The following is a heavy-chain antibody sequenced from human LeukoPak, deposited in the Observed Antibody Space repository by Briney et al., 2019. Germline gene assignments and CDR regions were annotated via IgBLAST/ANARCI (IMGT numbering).Heavy chain of an antibody. CDR1: GYTLTGYY. V-gene: IGHV1-2*06. CDR2: INPNSGGT. CDR3: ARESAMVPIDY. J-gene: IGHJ4*02. D-gene: IGHD5-18*01. Sequence: ASVKVSFTASGYTLTGYYMHWVRQAPGEGVECVGRINPNSGGTNYAQKFQGRVTMTRDTSISTAYMELSRLRSDDTAVYYCARESAMVPIDYWGQGTLVTVSS.